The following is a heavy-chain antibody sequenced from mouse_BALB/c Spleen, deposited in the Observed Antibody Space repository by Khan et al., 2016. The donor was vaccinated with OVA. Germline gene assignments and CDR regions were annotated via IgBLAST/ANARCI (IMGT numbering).Heavy chain of an antibody. CDR2: INPHIGET. Sequence: EVQLQESGPELVRPGASVKISCKAFGYSFTGYFMNWVMQSHGKSLEWIGRINPHIGETFYNQRFKDKATLTVDESSSTAHMELRSLASEDSAVYYCTRIYRSDFDYWGQGTTLTVSS. V-gene: IGHV1-20*02. CDR3: TRIYRSDFDY. D-gene: IGHD1-1*01. J-gene: IGHJ2*01. CDR1: GYSFTGYF.